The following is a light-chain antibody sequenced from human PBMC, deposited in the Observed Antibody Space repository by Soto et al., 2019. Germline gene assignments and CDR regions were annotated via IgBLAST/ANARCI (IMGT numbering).Light chain of an antibody. J-gene: IGLJ1*01. CDR2: DVS. CDR1: SSDVGGYNY. Sequence: QSVLTQPRSVSGSRGQSVTISCTGTSSDVGGYNYVSWYQQHPGKAPKLMLHDVSKRPSGVPDRFSGSKSGNTASLTISGLQAEDEADYYCCSFAGTYTLYVFGTGTKVTVL. CDR3: CSFAGTYTLYV. V-gene: IGLV2-11*01.